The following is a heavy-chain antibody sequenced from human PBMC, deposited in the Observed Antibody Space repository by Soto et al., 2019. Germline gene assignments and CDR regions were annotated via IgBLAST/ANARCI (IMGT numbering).Heavy chain of an antibody. D-gene: IGHD2-2*01. CDR2: IYYSGST. CDR3: ARVLGYCISTSCPNWFDP. Sequence: QVQLQESGPGLVKPSQTLSLTCTVSGGSISSGDYYWSWIRQPPGKGLEWIGYIYYSGSTYYNPSHQSRVTMSGDPYKNQFSLKLSSVTAADTAVYYCARVLGYCISTSCPNWFDPWGQGTLVTVSS. CDR1: GGSISSGDYY. J-gene: IGHJ5*02. V-gene: IGHV4-30-4*01.